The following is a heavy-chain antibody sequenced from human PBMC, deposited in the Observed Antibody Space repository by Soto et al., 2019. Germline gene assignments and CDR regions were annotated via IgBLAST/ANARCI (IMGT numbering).Heavy chain of an antibody. Sequence: QVQVVQSGAEEKKPGASVKVSCKASGYTYISYSMHLVRQAPGQRPEWMGWINVGNGNTKYSQKFQGRVTINQDTTASTAYMELSSLTSEDTAVYYCAREKWGSGSRWLDPWGQGTLVTVSS. D-gene: IGHD6-19*01. V-gene: IGHV1-3*05. CDR2: INVGNGNT. CDR1: GYTYISYS. CDR3: AREKWGSGSRWLDP. J-gene: IGHJ5*02.